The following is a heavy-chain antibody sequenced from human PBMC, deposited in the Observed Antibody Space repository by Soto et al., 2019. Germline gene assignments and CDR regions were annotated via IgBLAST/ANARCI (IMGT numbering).Heavy chain of an antibody. J-gene: IGHJ6*02. CDR3: ARRSDPSGHGDSDSGMDV. CDR2: IIPILGIA. Sequence: QVQLVQSGAEVKKPGSSVKVSCKASGGTFSSYTISWVRQAPGQGLEWMGRIIPILGIANYAQKFQGRVTITADKATSTAYMELSSLRSEDTAVYYCARRSDPSGHGDSDSGMDVWGQGTTVTVSS. D-gene: IGHD5-12*01. CDR1: GGTFSSYT. V-gene: IGHV1-69*02.